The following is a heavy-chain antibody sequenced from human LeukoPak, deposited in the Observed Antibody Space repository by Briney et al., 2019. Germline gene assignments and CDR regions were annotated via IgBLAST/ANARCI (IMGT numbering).Heavy chain of an antibody. Sequence: GGSLRLSCVASGFIFSNTWMTWVRQTPGKRLERVANIKEDGSETYYVVSVRGRFSISRDNAKNSVYLEMNSLRAEDTAVYYCARSYSSSAFGYWGQGTLVTVSS. CDR3: ARSYSSSAFGY. V-gene: IGHV3-7*03. D-gene: IGHD6-6*01. J-gene: IGHJ4*02. CDR2: IKEDGSET. CDR1: GFIFSNTW.